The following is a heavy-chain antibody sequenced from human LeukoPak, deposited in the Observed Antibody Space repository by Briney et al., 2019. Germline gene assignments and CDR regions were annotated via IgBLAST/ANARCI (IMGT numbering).Heavy chain of an antibody. CDR3: ARDPANSGSYDSDY. CDR2: IGGSGTTI. D-gene: IGHD1-26*01. Sequence: GGSLRLSCAASGFTFSTYSMNWVRQAPGKGLEWISHIGGSGTTIYYADSVKGRFTISRDNAKNSLYLQMNSLRAEDAAVYYCARDPANSGSYDSDYWGQGTLVTVSS. CDR1: GFTFSTYS. J-gene: IGHJ4*02. V-gene: IGHV3-48*04.